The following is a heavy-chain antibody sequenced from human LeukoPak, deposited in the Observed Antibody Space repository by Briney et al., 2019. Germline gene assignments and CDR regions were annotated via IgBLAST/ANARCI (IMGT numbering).Heavy chain of an antibody. CDR2: IYHSGST. CDR3: ATRRFLTGDPGFRGIWYSDL. J-gene: IGHJ2*01. Sequence: SETLSLTCTVSGGSISSGGYYWSWIRQPPGKGLEWIGYIYHSGSTYYNPSLKSRVTISVDRSKNQFSLKLSSVTAADTAVYYCATRRFLTGDPGFRGIWYSDLWGRGTLVTVSS. CDR1: GGSISSGGYY. D-gene: IGHD7-27*01. V-gene: IGHV4-30-2*01.